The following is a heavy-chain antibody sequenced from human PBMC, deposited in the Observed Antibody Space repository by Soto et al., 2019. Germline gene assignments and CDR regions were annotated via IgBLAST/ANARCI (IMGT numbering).Heavy chain of an antibody. CDR2: INHSGST. V-gene: IGHV4-39*01. Sequence: SETLSLTCTVSGGSISSSSYYWGWIRQPPGKRLEWIGSINHSGSTNYNPSLKSRVTISVDTSKNQFSLKLSSVTAADTAVYYCARVLVVVAATPNWFDPWGQGTLVTVSS. D-gene: IGHD2-15*01. CDR3: ARVLVVVAATPNWFDP. J-gene: IGHJ5*02. CDR1: GGSISSSSYY.